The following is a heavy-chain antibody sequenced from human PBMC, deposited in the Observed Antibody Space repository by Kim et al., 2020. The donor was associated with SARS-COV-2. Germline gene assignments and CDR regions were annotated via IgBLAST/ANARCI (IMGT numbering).Heavy chain of an antibody. V-gene: IGHV3-23*03. CDR1: GFTFSSYA. Sequence: GGSLRLSCAASGFTFSSYAMSWVRQAPGKGLEWVSVIYSGGSSTYYADSVKGRFTISRDNSKNTLYLQMNSLRAEDTAVYYCAKDLLVGYYYYGMDVWGQGTTVTVSS. D-gene: IGHD2-15*01. CDR3: AKDLLVGYYYYGMDV. CDR2: IYSGGSST. J-gene: IGHJ6*02.